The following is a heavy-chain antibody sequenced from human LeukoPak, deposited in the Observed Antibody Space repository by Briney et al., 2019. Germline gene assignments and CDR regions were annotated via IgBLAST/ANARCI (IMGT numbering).Heavy chain of an antibody. V-gene: IGHV3-48*01. Sequence: GGSLRLSCAGSGFTFSSYSMNWVRQAPGKGLEWVSYITSSSSIIYYGDSVKGRFTVSRDNAKNSLYLQMNSLRAEDTAVYYCARDWPNYYGSGHPDYWGQGTLVTVSS. CDR2: ITSSSSII. CDR1: GFTFSSYS. J-gene: IGHJ4*02. CDR3: ARDWPNYYGSGHPDY. D-gene: IGHD3-10*01.